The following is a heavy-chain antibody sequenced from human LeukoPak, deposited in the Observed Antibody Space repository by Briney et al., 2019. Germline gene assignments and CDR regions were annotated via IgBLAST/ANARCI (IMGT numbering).Heavy chain of an antibody. Sequence: GGSLRLSCAASGFPFSSYNMNWVRQAPGKGLEWVSYISSSSITIHYADSVKGRFTISRDNAKNSLYLHMNSLRDEDTAVYYCARFDYADYLAFDYWGQGTLVTVSS. J-gene: IGHJ4*02. D-gene: IGHD4-17*01. CDR1: GFPFSSYN. V-gene: IGHV3-48*02. CDR3: ARFDYADYLAFDY. CDR2: ISSSSITI.